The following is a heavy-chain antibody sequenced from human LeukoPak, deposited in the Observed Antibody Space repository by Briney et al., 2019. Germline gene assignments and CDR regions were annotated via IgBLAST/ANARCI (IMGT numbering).Heavy chain of an antibody. CDR1: GGSISSYY. V-gene: IGHV4-34*01. CDR2: INHSGST. D-gene: IGHD5-24*01. J-gene: IGHJ4*02. Sequence: KPSETLSLTCTVSGGSISSYYWSWLPQPPGKGREWIGEINHSGSTNYNPSLKSRVTISVDTSKKQFSLKLSSVTAADTAVYYCAREGLLFSDGYNPHYFDYWGQGTLVTVSS. CDR3: AREGLLFSDGYNPHYFDY.